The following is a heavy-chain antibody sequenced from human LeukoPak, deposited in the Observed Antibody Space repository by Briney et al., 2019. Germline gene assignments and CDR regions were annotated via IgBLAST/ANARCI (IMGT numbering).Heavy chain of an antibody. V-gene: IGHV4-4*07. D-gene: IGHD3-22*01. J-gene: IGHJ4*02. Sequence: SETLSLTCTVSGGSISSYYWSWIRQPAGKGLEWIGRIYTSGSTNYNPSLKSRVTMSVDTSKNQFSLKLSSVTAADTAVYYCASRYYYDSSDYYYLFDSWGQGTLVTVSS. CDR3: ASRYYYDSSDYYYLFDS. CDR2: IYTSGST. CDR1: GGSISSYY.